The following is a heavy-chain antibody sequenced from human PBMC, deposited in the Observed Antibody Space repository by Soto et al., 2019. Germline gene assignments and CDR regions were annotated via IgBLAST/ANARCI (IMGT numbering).Heavy chain of an antibody. D-gene: IGHD2-15*01. J-gene: IGHJ4*02. Sequence: ASVKVSCKASGYTFTGYAMHWVRQAPGQGLEWMGWINAGNGNTKYSQKFQGRVTITRDTSASTAYMELSSLRSEDTAVYYCARDLGYALPDYWGQGTLVTVSS. CDR2: INAGNGNT. CDR3: ARDLGYALPDY. CDR1: GYTFTGYA. V-gene: IGHV1-3*01.